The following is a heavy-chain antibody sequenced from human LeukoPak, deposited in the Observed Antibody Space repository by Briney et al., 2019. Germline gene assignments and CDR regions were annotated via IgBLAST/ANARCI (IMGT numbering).Heavy chain of an antibody. J-gene: IGHJ6*03. Sequence: GASVKVSCKASGYTFTSYDINWVGQATGQGLEWMGWRNPNSGNTGYAQKFQGRVTMTRNTSISTAYMELSSLRSEDTAVYYCARGRHSGYVFYYYYYMDVWGKGTTVTVSS. D-gene: IGHD5-12*01. CDR2: RNPNSGNT. V-gene: IGHV1-8*01. CDR3: ARGRHSGYVFYYYYYMDV. CDR1: GYTFTSYD.